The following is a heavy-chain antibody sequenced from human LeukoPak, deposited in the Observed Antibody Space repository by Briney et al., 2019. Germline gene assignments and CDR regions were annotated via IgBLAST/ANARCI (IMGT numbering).Heavy chain of an antibody. Sequence: GGSLRLSCAASGFTFSSYRMIWVRQAPGKGREWVANIKQDGSEKYYVDSVKGRLTISRDNAKNSLYLEMNSLRAEDTAVYYCARDRTPTYYYYMDVWGKGTTVTVSS. J-gene: IGHJ6*03. CDR3: ARDRTPTYYYYMDV. V-gene: IGHV3-7*01. CDR1: GFTFSSYR. CDR2: IKQDGSEK. D-gene: IGHD1-1*01.